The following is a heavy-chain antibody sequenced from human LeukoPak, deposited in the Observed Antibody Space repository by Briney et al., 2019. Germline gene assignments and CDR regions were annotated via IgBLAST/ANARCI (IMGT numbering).Heavy chain of an antibody. CDR3: ARSKQWLVRQFDY. D-gene: IGHD6-19*01. Sequence: PSETLSLTRAVYGGSFSGYYWSWIRQPPGKGLEWIGEINHSGSTNYNPSLKSRVTISVDTSKNQFSLKLSSVTAADTAVYYCARSKQWLVRQFDYWGQGTLVTVSS. V-gene: IGHV4-34*01. J-gene: IGHJ4*02. CDR2: INHSGST. CDR1: GGSFSGYY.